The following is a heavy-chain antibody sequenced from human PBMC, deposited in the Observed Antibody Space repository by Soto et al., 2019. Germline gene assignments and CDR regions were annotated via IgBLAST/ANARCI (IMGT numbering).Heavy chain of an antibody. CDR3: AKDHFSPYYYDSSGYLDAFDI. CDR1: GFTFSSYA. J-gene: IGHJ3*02. V-gene: IGHV3-23*01. CDR2: ISGSGGST. D-gene: IGHD3-22*01. Sequence: GGSLRLSSAASGFTFSSYAMSWVRQAPGKGLEWVSAISGSGGSTYYADSVKGRFTISRDNSKNTLYLQMNSLRAEDTAVYYCAKDHFSPYYYDSSGYLDAFDIWGQGTMVTVSS.